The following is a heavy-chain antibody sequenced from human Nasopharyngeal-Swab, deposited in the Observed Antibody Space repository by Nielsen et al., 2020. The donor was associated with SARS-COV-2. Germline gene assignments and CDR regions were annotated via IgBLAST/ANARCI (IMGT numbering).Heavy chain of an antibody. CDR3: ATEYRYGPSFDS. D-gene: IGHD4/OR15-4a*01. CDR2: INAGNTMT. Sequence: ASVKVSCKASGYSFSNYALHWARQAPGQRLEWMGWINAGNTMTKYSQKLQGRVTITRDTSASTAYMELSSLTSEDTAVYYCATEYRYGPSFDSWGQGSLVTVSS. J-gene: IGHJ4*02. V-gene: IGHV1-3*01. CDR1: GYSFSNYA.